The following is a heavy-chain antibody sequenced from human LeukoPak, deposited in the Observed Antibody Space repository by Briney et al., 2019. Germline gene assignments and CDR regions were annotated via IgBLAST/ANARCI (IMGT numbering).Heavy chain of an antibody. V-gene: IGHV4-30-4*01. Sequence: SETLSLTCTVSGGCGGDYYWSWIRQPPGKGLEWIGYIYYNGNTFYTPSLKSRVTISFDTSKNQFSLKMTSVTAADTAVYYCARTFSTTRQPNWFDPWGQGTLVTVSS. J-gene: IGHJ5*02. D-gene: IGHD1-1*01. CDR1: GGCGGDYY. CDR3: ARTFSTTRQPNWFDP. CDR2: IYYNGNT.